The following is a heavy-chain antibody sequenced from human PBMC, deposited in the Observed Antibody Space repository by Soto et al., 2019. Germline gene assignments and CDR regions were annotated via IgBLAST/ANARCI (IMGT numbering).Heavy chain of an antibody. J-gene: IGHJ4*02. CDR1: GGSISSGDYY. Sequence: SETLSLTCTVSGGSISSGDYYWSWIRQPPGKGLEWIGYIYYSGSTYYNPSLKSRVTISVDTSKNQFSLKLSSVTAADTAVYYCARVPVLRFLEWLLYFDYWGQGTLVTVSS. D-gene: IGHD3-3*01. CDR2: IYYSGST. CDR3: ARVPVLRFLEWLLYFDY. V-gene: IGHV4-30-4*01.